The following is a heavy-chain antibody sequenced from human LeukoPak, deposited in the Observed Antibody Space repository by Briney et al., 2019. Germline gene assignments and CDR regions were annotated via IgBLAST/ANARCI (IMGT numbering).Heavy chain of an antibody. CDR1: GYTFTSYA. V-gene: IGHV7-4-1*02. D-gene: IGHD1-26*01. J-gene: IGHJ4*02. Sequence: GASVKVSCKASGYTFTSYAMNWVRQAPGQGLEWMGWINTNTGNPTYAQGFTGRFVFSLDTSVSTAYLQISSLRSEDTAVYYCATENIGSYYPLDYWGQGTLVTVSS. CDR2: INTNTGNP. CDR3: ATENIGSYYPLDY.